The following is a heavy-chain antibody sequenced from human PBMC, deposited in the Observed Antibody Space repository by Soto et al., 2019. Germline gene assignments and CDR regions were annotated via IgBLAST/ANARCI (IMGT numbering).Heavy chain of an antibody. CDR2: INPNNGAT. CDR3: ARDPFYFDTSDYPAIDS. CDR1: RYIFTAYF. J-gene: IGHJ4*02. V-gene: IGHV1-2*02. D-gene: IGHD3-22*01. Sequence: EASVKVSCKAPRYIFTAYFMHWVRQAPGQGLEWMGWINPNNGATHYGLSFQGRVTMTRDTSISTAYMELSSLRGDDTGLYFCARDPFYFDTSDYPAIDSWGQGTLVTVSS.